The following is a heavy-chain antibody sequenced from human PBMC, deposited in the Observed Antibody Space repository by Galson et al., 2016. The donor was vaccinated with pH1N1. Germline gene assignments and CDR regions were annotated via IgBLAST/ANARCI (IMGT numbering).Heavy chain of an antibody. V-gene: IGHV1-2*02. CDR1: GYTFIGYY. CDR3: ARGSVEGATRTDLFHI. J-gene: IGHJ3*02. Sequence: SVKVSCKASGYTFIGYYVHWVRQAPGQGLEWMGWINSNSGGTKYAEKFQGRVTMTRDTSISTAYMELSSLSSDDTALYYCARGSVEGATRTDLFHIWCQGTMVTVSS. CDR2: INSNSGGT. D-gene: IGHD1-26*01.